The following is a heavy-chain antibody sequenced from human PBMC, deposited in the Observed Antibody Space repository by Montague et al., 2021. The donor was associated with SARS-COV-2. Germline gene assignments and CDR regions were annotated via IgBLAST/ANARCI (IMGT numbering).Heavy chain of an antibody. CDR1: GASISSGGYY. CDR2: IYYSGST. D-gene: IGHD3-22*01. CDR3: ARARTRFSLIVVVIDTFDI. V-gene: IGHV4-31*03. Sequence: TLSLTCTVAGASISSGGYYWSWIRQRPGKGLEWIAYIYYSGSTXYNPSLKGRVSISVDTSQNQFSLKLSSVTAADTAVYYCARARTRFSLIVVVIDTFDIWGQGTMVTVSS. J-gene: IGHJ3*02.